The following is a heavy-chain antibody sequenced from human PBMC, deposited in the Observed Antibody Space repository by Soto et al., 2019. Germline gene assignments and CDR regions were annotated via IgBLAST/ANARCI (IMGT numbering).Heavy chain of an antibody. Sequence: QVQLVQSGAEEKKPGASVKVSYKASGYTFTSYAMHWVRQAPGQRLEWMGWINAGNGNTKYSQKFQGRVTITRDTSARTAYMELSSLRSEDTAVYYCARAVTTDYWGQGTLVTVSS. CDR3: ARAVTTDY. V-gene: IGHV1-3*05. J-gene: IGHJ4*02. D-gene: IGHD4-17*01. CDR2: INAGNGNT. CDR1: GYTFTSYA.